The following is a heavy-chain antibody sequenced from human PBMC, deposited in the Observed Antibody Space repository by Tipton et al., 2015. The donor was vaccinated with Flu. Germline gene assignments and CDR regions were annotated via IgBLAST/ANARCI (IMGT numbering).Heavy chain of an antibody. CDR3: VGGGGPFISPQVAFGL. CDR2: IYSSGAT. Sequence: GLVKPSETLSLTCSVSGDSISSGDYYWGWIRQTPGKGLEWIASIYSSGATYSNPSLKSRVTTSVHTSKNQFSLKLTSMTAADTAVYYCVGGGGPFISPQVAFGLWGQGTMVTVSS. D-gene: IGHD3-16*01. CDR1: GDSISSGDYY. V-gene: IGHV4-39*07. J-gene: IGHJ3*01.